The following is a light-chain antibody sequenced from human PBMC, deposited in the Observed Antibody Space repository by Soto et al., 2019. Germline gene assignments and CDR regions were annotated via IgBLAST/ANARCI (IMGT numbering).Light chain of an antibody. J-gene: IGLJ2*01. Sequence: QSALTQPACVSGSPGQSSTISCTGTSSDVGAYNYVSWYQQNSGKAPKLLISVVNNRPSGVSDRFSGSKSGNTASLTISGLQTEDEADYYCSSFTTSGTLVFGGGTKLTVL. CDR1: SSDVGAYNY. CDR2: VVN. V-gene: IGLV2-14*03. CDR3: SSFTTSGTLV.